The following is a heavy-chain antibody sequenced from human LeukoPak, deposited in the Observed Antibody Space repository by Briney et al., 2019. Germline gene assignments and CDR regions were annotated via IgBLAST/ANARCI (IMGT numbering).Heavy chain of an antibody. V-gene: IGHV1-2*02. CDR2: ISPNSGGT. D-gene: IGHD3-9*01. CDR3: AGEYFDWSDAFDI. Sequence: GASVKVSCKASGYTFTGYYMHWVRQAPGQGLEWMGWISPNSGGTNYAQKFQGRVTMTRDTSISTAYMELSRLRSDDTAVYYCAGEYFDWSDAFDIWGQGTMVTVSS. J-gene: IGHJ3*02. CDR1: GYTFTGYY.